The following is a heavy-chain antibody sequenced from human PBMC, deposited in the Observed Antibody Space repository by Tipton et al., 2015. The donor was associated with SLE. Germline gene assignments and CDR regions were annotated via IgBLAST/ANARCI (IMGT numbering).Heavy chain of an antibody. CDR2: ISYSGST. J-gene: IGHJ5*02. CDR1: GGSVSSGSYY. CDR3: ASKTYGSGSYPNWFDP. V-gene: IGHV4-39*01. D-gene: IGHD3-10*01. Sequence: TLSLTCTVSGGSVSSGSYYWGWIRQPPGKGLEWIGTISYSGSTYFNPSLKSRVTISVDTSKNQFSLKLSSVTAADTAVYYCASKTYGSGSYPNWFDPWGQGTLVTVSS.